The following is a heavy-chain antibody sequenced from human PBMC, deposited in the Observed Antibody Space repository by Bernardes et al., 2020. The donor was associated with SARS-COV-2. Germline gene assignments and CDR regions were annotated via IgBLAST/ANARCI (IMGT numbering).Heavy chain of an antibody. D-gene: IGHD1-26*01. CDR2: ISYSGGRT. V-gene: IGHV3-23*01. Sequence: GGSLRLSCAASGFTFSSYDMSWVRQAPGKGLQWVSTISYSGGRTHYADSVKGRFTISRDNSDNTVYLQMTSLRVEDTAVYYCTKDPQYSNDIDHWGQGTLVTVSS. CDR3: TKDPQYSNDIDH. CDR1: GFTFSSYD. J-gene: IGHJ4*02.